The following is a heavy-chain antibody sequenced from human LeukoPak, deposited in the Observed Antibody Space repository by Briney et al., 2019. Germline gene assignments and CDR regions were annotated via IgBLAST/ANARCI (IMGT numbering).Heavy chain of an antibody. CDR3: ARELGYYMDV. V-gene: IGHV3-11*04. D-gene: IGHD3-16*01. CDR1: GFTFTDTY. J-gene: IGHJ6*03. Sequence: PGGSLRLSCAGSGFTFTDTYMTWIRQAPGKGLESLSYISPSGTDISYADSVKGRFTISRDNAKNSLYLQMNSLRAEDTAVYYCARELGYYMDVWGKGTTVTISS. CDR2: ISPSGTDI.